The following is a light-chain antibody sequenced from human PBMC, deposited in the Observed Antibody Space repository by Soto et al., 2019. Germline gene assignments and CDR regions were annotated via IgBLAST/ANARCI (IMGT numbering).Light chain of an antibody. J-gene: IGKJ4*01. CDR1: QNINNY. CDR2: VES. V-gene: IGKV1-39*01. CDR3: QQSYTTPIT. Sequence: DVQVTQSPSSLSASVGDRVTITCRASQNINNYLNWYQQKPGKAPKLLISVESNLQSGVPSRFSGRGSGPEFTLTISSLQPEDFATYYCQQSYTTPITFGGGTKVDIK.